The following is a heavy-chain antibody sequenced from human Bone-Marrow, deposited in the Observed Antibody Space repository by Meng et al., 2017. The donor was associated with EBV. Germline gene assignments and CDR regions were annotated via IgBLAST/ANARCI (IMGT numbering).Heavy chain of an antibody. CDR1: GFTFSSYA. CDR2: ISGSGGST. V-gene: IGHV3-23*01. CDR3: AKKFVRGVIKGAFDI. J-gene: IGHJ3*02. D-gene: IGHD3-10*01. Sequence: EXQLLEXXXGLVQPGXSLRLAXAASGFTFSSYAMSWVRQAPGKGLEWVSAISGSGGSTYYADSVKGRFTISRDNSKNTLYLQMNSLRAEDTAVYYCAKKFVRGVIKGAFDIWGQGTMVTVSS.